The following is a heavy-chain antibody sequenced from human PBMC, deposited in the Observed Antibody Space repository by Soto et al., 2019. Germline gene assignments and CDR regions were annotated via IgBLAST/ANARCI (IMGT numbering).Heavy chain of an antibody. CDR1: GGSSSGYY. Sequence: SETLSLTCAVYGGSSSGYYWSWIRQPPGKGLEWIGEINHSGSTNYNPSLKSRVTISVDTSKNQFSLKLSSVTAADTAVYYCARVPMVEYYGMDVWGQGTTVTVSS. CDR3: ARVPMVEYYGMDV. D-gene: IGHD3-10*01. V-gene: IGHV4-34*01. CDR2: INHSGST. J-gene: IGHJ6*02.